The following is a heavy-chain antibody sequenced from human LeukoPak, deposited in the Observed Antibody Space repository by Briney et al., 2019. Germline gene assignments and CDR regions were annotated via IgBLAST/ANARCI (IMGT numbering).Heavy chain of an antibody. V-gene: IGHV3-30*03. D-gene: IGHD3-3*01. CDR3: ARDRLSGSSFTDY. J-gene: IGHJ4*02. Sequence: GGSLRLSCAASGFTFSSYGMHWVRQAPGKGLEWVAVISYDGSNKCYADSVKGRFTISRDNSKNTLYLQMNSLRAEDTAVYYCARDRLSGSSFTDYWGQGTLVTVSS. CDR1: GFTFSSYG. CDR2: ISYDGSNK.